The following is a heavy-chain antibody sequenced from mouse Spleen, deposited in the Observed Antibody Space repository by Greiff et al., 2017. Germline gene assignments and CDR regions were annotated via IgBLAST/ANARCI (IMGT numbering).Heavy chain of an antibody. Sequence: EVKLVESGGGLVKPGGSLKLSCAASGFTFSDYGMHWVRQAPEKGLEWVAYISSGSSTIYYADTVKGRFTISRDNAKNTLFPQMTSLRSEDTAMYYCAIYYDYDNWYFDVWGTGTTVTVSS. D-gene: IGHD2-4*01. J-gene: IGHJ1*03. CDR1: GFTFSDYG. CDR2: ISSGSSTI. CDR3: AIYYDYDNWYFDV. V-gene: IGHV5-17*01.